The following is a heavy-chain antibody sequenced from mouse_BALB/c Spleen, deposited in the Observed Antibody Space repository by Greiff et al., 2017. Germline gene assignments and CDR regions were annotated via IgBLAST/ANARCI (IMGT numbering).Heavy chain of an antibody. CDR2: INSNGGST. V-gene: IGHV5-6-2*01. J-gene: IGHJ4*01. CDR3: ARHVPYAMDY. Sequence: EVQRVESGGGLVKLGGSLKLSCAASGFTFSSYYMSWVRQTPEKRLELVAAINSNGGSTYYPDTVKGRFTISRDNAKNTLYLQMSSLKSEDTALYYCARHVPYAMDYWGQGTSVTVSS. CDR1: GFTFSSYY.